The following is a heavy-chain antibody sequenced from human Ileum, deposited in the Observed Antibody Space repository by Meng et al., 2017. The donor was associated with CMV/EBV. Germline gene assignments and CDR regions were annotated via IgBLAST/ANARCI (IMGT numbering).Heavy chain of an antibody. V-gene: IGHV4-30-4*08. CDR1: GGSTSSGDYY. J-gene: IGHJ4*02. CDR3: ARRSSGLFDY. D-gene: IGHD6-13*01. CDR2: IYYSGTT. Sequence: QVQLQESGPGRVKHSQTLSLTRTASGGSTSSGDYYWTWIRQPPGKGLEWIGYIYYSGTTYYNPSLKSRVSISVDTSRNQFSLQLSSVTAADTAVYYCARRSSGLFDYWGQGILVTVSS.